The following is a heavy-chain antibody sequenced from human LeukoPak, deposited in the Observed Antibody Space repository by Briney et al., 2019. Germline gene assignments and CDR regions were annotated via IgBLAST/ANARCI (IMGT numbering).Heavy chain of an antibody. J-gene: IGHJ3*02. CDR3: ARVVPYYDFWSGAFDI. V-gene: IGHV1-18*01. Sequence: ASVKVPCKASGYTFTSYGISWVRQAPGQRLEWMGWINAGNGNTKYSQKFQGRVTMTTDTSTSTAYMELRSLRSDDTAVYYCARVVPYYDFWSGAFDIWGQGTMVIVSS. CDR1: GYTFTSYG. CDR2: INAGNGNT. D-gene: IGHD3-3*01.